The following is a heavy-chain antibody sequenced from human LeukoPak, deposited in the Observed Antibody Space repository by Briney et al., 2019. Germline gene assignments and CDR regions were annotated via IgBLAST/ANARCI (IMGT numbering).Heavy chain of an antibody. V-gene: IGHV4-34*01. CDR2: INHSGST. D-gene: IGHD2/OR15-2a*01. CDR3: ARVALIYYYGMDV. CDR1: GGSFRGYY. Sequence: SETLSLTCAVYGGSFRGYYWSWIRQPPGKGLELRWEINHSGSTNYTLSLKSRVTISVDTSKNQFSLKLSSVTAADTAVYYCARVALIYYYGMDVWGQGTTVTVSS. J-gene: IGHJ6*02.